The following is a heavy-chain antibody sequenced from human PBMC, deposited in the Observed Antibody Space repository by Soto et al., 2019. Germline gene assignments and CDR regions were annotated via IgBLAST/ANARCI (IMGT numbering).Heavy chain of an antibody. CDR3: ARGIWNIEEMIYGFYFDP. Sequence: PSETLSLTCAVSGDSINTDYYWSWIRQPPGKGLEWIGYISQSGAIYYNPSLERRVTISMDRSKNAFSLNLSSVTADDTAVYYCARGIWNIEEMIYGFYFDPWGPGTLVTVSS. V-gene: IGHV4-30-2*01. CDR2: ISQSGAI. D-gene: IGHD2-8*01. CDR1: GDSINTDYY. J-gene: IGHJ5*02.